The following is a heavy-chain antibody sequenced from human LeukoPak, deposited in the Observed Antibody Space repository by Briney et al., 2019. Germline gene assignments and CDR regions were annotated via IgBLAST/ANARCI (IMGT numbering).Heavy chain of an antibody. D-gene: IGHD3-22*01. CDR1: GGSISSYY. V-gene: IGHV4-59*01. CDR3: ARGMDYYDSSGYGTGAFDI. J-gene: IGHJ3*02. Sequence: PSETLSLTCTVSGGSISSYYWSWIRQPPGKGLEWIGYIYYSGSTNYNPSLKSRVTISVDTSKNQFSLKLSSVTAADTAEYYCARGMDYYDSSGYGTGAFDIWGQGTMVTVSS. CDR2: IYYSGST.